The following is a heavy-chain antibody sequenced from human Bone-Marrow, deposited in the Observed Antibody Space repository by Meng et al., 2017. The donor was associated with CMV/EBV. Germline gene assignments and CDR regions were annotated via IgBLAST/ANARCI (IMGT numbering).Heavy chain of an antibody. CDR2: ISYDGSNK. J-gene: IGHJ6*02. CDR3: ARDSVPAHKTGDFHDYFYGMDV. CDR1: GFTFSSYA. Sequence: GGSLRLSCAASGFTFSSYAMHWVRQAPGKGLEWVAVISYDGSNKYYADSVRGRFTISRDNAKNSLYLQMNSLRGEDTAVYFCARDSVPAHKTGDFHDYFYGMDVWGQGTTVTVSS. V-gene: IGHV3-30*04. D-gene: IGHD2-2*01.